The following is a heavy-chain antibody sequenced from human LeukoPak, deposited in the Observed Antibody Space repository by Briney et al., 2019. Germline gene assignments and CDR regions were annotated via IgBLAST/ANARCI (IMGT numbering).Heavy chain of an antibody. Sequence: GGSLRLSCAASGFKFSDYGMHWVRQAPGRGLEWVALISYDGTNKYYADSVKDRFTISRDNSKITVSLQMNSLRSEDTAVYYCAKDQGFGIAWPDTLDYWGQGNLVIVSS. CDR2: ISYDGTNK. D-gene: IGHD1-14*01. CDR3: AKDQGFGIAWPDTLDY. V-gene: IGHV3-30*18. CDR1: GFKFSDYG. J-gene: IGHJ4*02.